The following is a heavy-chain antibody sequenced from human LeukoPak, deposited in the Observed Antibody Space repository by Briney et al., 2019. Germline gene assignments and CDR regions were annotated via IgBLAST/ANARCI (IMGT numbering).Heavy chain of an antibody. CDR3: ARQKYYDTSGYAIDY. CDR2: IYYSGTT. CDR1: GGSISSSNYY. Sequence: SETLSLTCTVSGGSISSSNYYWGWIRQPPGKGLEWIGSIYYSGTTYYNPSLKSRVTISVDTSKNQFSPNLSSVTAADTAVYYCARQKYYDTSGYAIDYWGQGTLVTVSS. V-gene: IGHV4-39*01. J-gene: IGHJ4*02. D-gene: IGHD3-22*01.